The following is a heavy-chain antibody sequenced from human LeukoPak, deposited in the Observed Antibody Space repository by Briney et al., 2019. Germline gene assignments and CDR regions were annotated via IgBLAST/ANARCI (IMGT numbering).Heavy chain of an antibody. CDR1: GFTVSTYW. D-gene: IGHD3-22*01. J-gene: IGHJ4*02. V-gene: IGHV3-74*03. CDR2: INSDGSST. CDR3: AIPSSYDGSRYYHAY. Sequence: PGESLRLSCAASGFTVSTYWMHWVRQAPGKGLVWVSRINSDGSSTTYADSVKGRFTISRDNARKLLFLQTNSLRADDTAVYYCAIPSSYDGSRYYHAYWGQGTLVSVSS.